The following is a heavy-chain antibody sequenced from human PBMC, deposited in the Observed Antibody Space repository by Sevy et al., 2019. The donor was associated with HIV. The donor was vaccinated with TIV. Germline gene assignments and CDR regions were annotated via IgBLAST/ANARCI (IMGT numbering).Heavy chain of an antibody. J-gene: IGHJ4*02. D-gene: IGHD1-26*01. CDR1: GFTFSSYA. CDR3: AKDLYSWELRGPDY. Sequence: GGSLRLSCAASGFTFSSYAMSWVRQAPGKGLEWVSAISGSGGSTYYADSVKGRFTISRDNSKNTLYLQMNSLRAEATAVYYCAKDLYSWELRGPDYWGQGTLVTVSS. CDR2: ISGSGGST. V-gene: IGHV3-23*01.